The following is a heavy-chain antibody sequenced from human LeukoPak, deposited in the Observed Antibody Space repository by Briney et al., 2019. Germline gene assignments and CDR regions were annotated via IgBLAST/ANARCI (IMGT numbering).Heavy chain of an antibody. CDR2: INPSDDSP. V-gene: IGHV1-46*01. J-gene: IGHJ4*02. Sequence: ASVNVSSKASGYTFTSYSMHWVRQAPGQGLEWIGIINPSDDSPSYAQKFQGRVTMTSDTSTSTVYMELSSLRSEDTAVYYCARGGNENYQYYFDYWGQGTLVTVSS. CDR3: ARGGNENYQYYFDY. D-gene: IGHD1-7*01. CDR1: GYTFTSYS.